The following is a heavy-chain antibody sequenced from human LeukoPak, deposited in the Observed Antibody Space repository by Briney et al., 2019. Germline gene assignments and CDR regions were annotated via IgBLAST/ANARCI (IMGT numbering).Heavy chain of an antibody. Sequence: VASVKVSCKASGYTFTGYYMHWVRQAPGQGLEWMGWMNPNSGNTGYAQKFQGRVTMTRNTSISTAYMELSSLRSEDTAVYYCARSDSYYYGMDVWGQGTTVTVSS. D-gene: IGHD3-3*01. CDR2: MNPNSGNT. CDR3: ARSDSYYYGMDV. CDR1: GYTFTGYY. V-gene: IGHV1-8*02. J-gene: IGHJ6*02.